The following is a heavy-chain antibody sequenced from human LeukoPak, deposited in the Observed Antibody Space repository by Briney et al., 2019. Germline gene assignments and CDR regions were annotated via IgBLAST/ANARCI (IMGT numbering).Heavy chain of an antibody. CDR2: IYTSGST. V-gene: IGHV4-4*07. D-gene: IGHD6-13*01. J-gene: IGHJ3*02. CDR3: ARDQGSSWFVFDI. CDR1: GGSISSYY. Sequence: SETLSLTCSVSGGSISSYYWSWIRQPAGKGLEWIGRIYTSGSTNYNPSLKSRVTMSVDTSKNQFSLNLSSVTAADTAVYYCARDQGSSWFVFDIWGQGTMVTVSS.